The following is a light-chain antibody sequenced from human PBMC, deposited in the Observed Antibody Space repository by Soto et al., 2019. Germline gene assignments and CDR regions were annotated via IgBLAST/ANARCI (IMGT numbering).Light chain of an antibody. CDR3: QSYDSSLSGPVV. CDR1: SSNIGAGYD. V-gene: IGLV1-40*01. Sequence: QAVVTQPPSVSGAPGQRVTISCTGGSSNIGAGYDVHWYQQLPGTAPKLLIYGNSNRPSGVPDRFSGSKSGTSASLAITGLQAEDEADYYCQSYDSSLSGPVVFGGGTQLTVL. J-gene: IGLJ2*01. CDR2: GNS.